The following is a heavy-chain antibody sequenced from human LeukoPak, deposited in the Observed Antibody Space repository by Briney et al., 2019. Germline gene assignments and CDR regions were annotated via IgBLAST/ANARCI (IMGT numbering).Heavy chain of an antibody. CDR1: GGTFSSYA. Sequence: ASVKVSCKASGGTFSSYAISWVRQAPGQGLEWMGRIIPILGIANYAQKFQGRVTITADKSTSTAYMELSSLRSEDTAVYYCAKDGPYYDFWSGYYVMIADYWGQGTLVTVSS. J-gene: IGHJ4*02. CDR3: AKDGPYYDFWSGYYVMIADY. CDR2: IIPILGIA. D-gene: IGHD3-3*01. V-gene: IGHV1-69*04.